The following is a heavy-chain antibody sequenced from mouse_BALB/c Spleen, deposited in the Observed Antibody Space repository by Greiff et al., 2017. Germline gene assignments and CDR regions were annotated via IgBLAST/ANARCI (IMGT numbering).Heavy chain of an antibody. J-gene: IGHJ4*01. Sequence: DVKLVESGGGLVQPGGSLRLSCATSGFTFTDYYMSWVRQPPGKALEWLGFIRNKANGYTTEYSASVKGRFTISRDNSQSILYLQMNTLRAEDSATYYCARGQITTVVGDAMDYWGQGTSVTVSS. V-gene: IGHV7-3*02. D-gene: IGHD1-1*01. CDR2: IRNKANGYTT. CDR3: ARGQITTVVGDAMDY. CDR1: GFTFTDYY.